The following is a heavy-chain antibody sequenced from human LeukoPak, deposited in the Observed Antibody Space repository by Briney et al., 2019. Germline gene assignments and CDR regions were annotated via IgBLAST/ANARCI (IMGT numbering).Heavy chain of an antibody. CDR3: ARITIFPPVYYYYGMDV. Sequence: PSETLSLTCAVYGGSFSGYYWSWIRQPPGKGLEWIGEINHSGSTNYNPSLKSRVTISVGTSKNQFSLRLSSVTAADTAVYYCARITIFPPVYYYYGMDVWGQGTTVTVSS. CDR2: INHSGST. J-gene: IGHJ6*02. CDR1: GGSFSGYY. V-gene: IGHV4-34*01. D-gene: IGHD3-9*01.